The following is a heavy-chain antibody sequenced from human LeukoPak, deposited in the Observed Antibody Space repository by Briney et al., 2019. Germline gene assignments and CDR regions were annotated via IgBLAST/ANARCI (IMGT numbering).Heavy chain of an antibody. Sequence: GGSLRLSCAASGFTFTNYAMSWVRQAPGKGLEWVSRISRDGSSTSYADSVKGRFTISRDNAKNTLYLQMNTLRAEDTAVYYCARFHYDFWSGYLHYYYYGMDVWGQGTTVTVSS. CDR3: ARFHYDFWSGYLHYYYYGMDV. V-gene: IGHV3-74*01. J-gene: IGHJ6*02. CDR1: GFTFTNYA. D-gene: IGHD3-3*01. CDR2: ISRDGSST.